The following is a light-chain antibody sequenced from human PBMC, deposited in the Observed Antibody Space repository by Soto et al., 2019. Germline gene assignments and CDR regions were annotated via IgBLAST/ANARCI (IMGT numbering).Light chain of an antibody. CDR3: CSYAGSSTFWLV. CDR2: EGS. Sequence: QSVLTQPASVSGSPGQSITISCTGTSSDVGSYNLVSWYQQHPGKAPKLMIYEGSKRPSGVSNRFSGSKSGNTASLTISGLQAEDEADYYCCSYAGSSTFWLVFGGGTKLTVL. CDR1: SSDVGSYNL. V-gene: IGLV2-23*03. J-gene: IGLJ3*02.